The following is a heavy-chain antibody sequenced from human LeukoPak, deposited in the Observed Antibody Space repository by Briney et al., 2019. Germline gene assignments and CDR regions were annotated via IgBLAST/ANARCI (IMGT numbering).Heavy chain of an antibody. D-gene: IGHD4-17*01. CDR1: GYTFTSYD. V-gene: IGHV1-18*01. J-gene: IGHJ4*02. Sequence: GASVKVSCKASGYTFTSYDINWVRQATGQGLEWVGWISAYNGNTKYAQKVQGRVTLTTDTSTSTAYMELRSLRSDDTAMYYCARGGDYVKFDYWGQGTLVTVSS. CDR2: ISAYNGNT. CDR3: ARGGDYVKFDY.